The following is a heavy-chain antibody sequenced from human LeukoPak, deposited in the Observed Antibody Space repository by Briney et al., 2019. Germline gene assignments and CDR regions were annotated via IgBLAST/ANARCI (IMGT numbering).Heavy chain of an antibody. D-gene: IGHD3-16*01. CDR2: ISSSSSTI. V-gene: IGHV3-48*04. J-gene: IGHJ4*02. CDR3: ATLKPYDYVWGSYLFDY. Sequence: PGGSLRLSCAASGFTFSSYSMNWVRQAPGKGLEWVSYISSSSSTIYYADSVKGRFTISRDNAKNSLYLQMNSLRAEDTAVYYCATLKPYDYVWGSYLFDYWGQGTLVTVSS. CDR1: GFTFSSYS.